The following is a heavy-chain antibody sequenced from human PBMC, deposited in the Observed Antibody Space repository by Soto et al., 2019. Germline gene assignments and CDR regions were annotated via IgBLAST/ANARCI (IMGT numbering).Heavy chain of an antibody. V-gene: IGHV4-34*01. J-gene: IGHJ5*02. CDR2: INHSGST. CDR3: ARGDYDFWSGYYTIWFDP. Sequence: PSETLSLTCAVYGGSFSGYYWSWIRQPPGKGLEWIGEINHSGSTNYNPSLKSRVTISVDTSKNQFSLKLSSVTAADTAVYYCARGDYDFWSGYYTIWFDPWGQGTLVTVSS. D-gene: IGHD3-3*01. CDR1: GGSFSGYY.